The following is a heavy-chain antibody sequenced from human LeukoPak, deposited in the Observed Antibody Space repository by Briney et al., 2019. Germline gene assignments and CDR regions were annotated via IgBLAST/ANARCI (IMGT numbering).Heavy chain of an antibody. Sequence: GSSVKVSCKASGGTFSSYTISWVRQAPGQGLEWMGWISAYNGNTNYAQKLQGRVTMTTDTSTSTAYMELRSLRSDDTAVYYCARGYCSSTSCYTGDYWGQGTLVTVSS. CDR1: GGTFSSYT. CDR3: ARGYCSSTSCYTGDY. D-gene: IGHD2-2*02. V-gene: IGHV1-18*01. CDR2: ISAYNGNT. J-gene: IGHJ4*02.